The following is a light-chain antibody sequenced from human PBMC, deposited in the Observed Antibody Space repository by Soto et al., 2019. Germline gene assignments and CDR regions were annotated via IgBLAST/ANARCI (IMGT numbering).Light chain of an antibody. Sequence: QSALTQPPSASGSPGQSVTISCTGTRSDVGSYNYVSWYQQYPGKAPKLVIFEVNKRPSGVPDRFSGSKSGITASLTVSGLQAEDDADYYCCSYAGSNNDVFGTGTKLTVL. J-gene: IGLJ1*01. V-gene: IGLV2-8*01. CDR2: EVN. CDR3: CSYAGSNNDV. CDR1: RSDVGSYNY.